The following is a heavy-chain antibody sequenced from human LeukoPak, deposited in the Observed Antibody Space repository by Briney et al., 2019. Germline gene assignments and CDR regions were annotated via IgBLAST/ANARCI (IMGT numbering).Heavy chain of an antibody. CDR2: IYPGDSFT. Sequence: GASLRISCRGSAYSSSSYWISWVRQMPGKGLEWMGRIYPGDSFTKYKPSLEGRVSFSAYKSLSTVYLHWSSLKATAPATSYCARDGDGVSSWVSRGGQGTLATVSS. CDR1: AYSSSSYW. J-gene: IGHJ4*02. CDR3: ARDGDGVSSWVSR. V-gene: IGHV5-10-1*01. D-gene: IGHD2-8*01.